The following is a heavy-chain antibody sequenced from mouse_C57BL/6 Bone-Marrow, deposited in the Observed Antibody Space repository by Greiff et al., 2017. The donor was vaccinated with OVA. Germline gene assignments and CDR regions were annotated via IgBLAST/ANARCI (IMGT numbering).Heavy chain of an antibody. CDR2: ISDGGSYT. V-gene: IGHV5-4*03. CDR3: ARKVSNGFAY. D-gene: IGHD1-1*01. J-gene: IGHJ3*01. CDR1: GFTFSSYA. Sequence: DVKLVESGGGLVKPGGSLKLSCAASGFTFSSYAMSWVRQTPEKRLEWVATISDGGSYTYYPDNVKGRFTISRDNAKNNLYLQMSHLKSEDTAMYYCARKVSNGFAYWGQGTLVTVSA.